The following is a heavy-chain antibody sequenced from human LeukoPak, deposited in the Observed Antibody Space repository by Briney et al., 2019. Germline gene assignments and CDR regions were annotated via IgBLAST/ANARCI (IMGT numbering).Heavy chain of an antibody. Sequence: ASVKVPCKASGYFFRDYYMHWVRQAPGQGLEWMGWINPSSGDANYAQKFQGRVTMTSDTSISTAYLELNRLRAADTAIYFCARDVHDYGGNSGFDYWGQGSLVIVSS. CDR3: ARDVHDYGGNSGFDY. CDR1: GYFFRDYY. D-gene: IGHD4-23*01. CDR2: INPSSGDA. J-gene: IGHJ4*01. V-gene: IGHV1-2*02.